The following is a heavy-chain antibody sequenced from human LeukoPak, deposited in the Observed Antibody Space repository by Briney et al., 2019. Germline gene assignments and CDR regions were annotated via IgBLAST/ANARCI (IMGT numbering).Heavy chain of an antibody. J-gene: IGHJ4*02. V-gene: IGHV4-39*01. CDR1: GGSISSSSYY. D-gene: IGHD6-13*01. CDR2: IYYSGST. CDR3: ARQEAAAGYYFDY. Sequence: KPSETLSLTCTVSGGSISSSSYYWGWIRQPPGKGVEWIGSIYYSGSTYYNPSLKSRVTISVDTSKNQFSLKLSSVTAADTAVYYCARQEAAAGYYFDYWGQGTLVTVSS.